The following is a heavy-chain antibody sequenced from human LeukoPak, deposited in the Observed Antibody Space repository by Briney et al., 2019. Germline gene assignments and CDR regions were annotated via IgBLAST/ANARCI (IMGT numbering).Heavy chain of an antibody. D-gene: IGHD6-19*01. CDR3: ARRIAVAGHYFDY. J-gene: IGHJ4*02. CDR2: IYPRDSDT. Sequence: GESLKISCKGSGYSFSTYWIGWVRQMPGKGLEWMGIIYPRDSDTRYSPSFQGQVTISADKSITTAYLQWCRLKASDTAMYYCARRIAVAGHYFDYWGQGTLVTVSS. V-gene: IGHV5-51*01. CDR1: GYSFSTYW.